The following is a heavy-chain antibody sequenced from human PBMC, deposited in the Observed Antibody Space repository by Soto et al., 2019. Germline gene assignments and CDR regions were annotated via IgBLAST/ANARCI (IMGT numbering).Heavy chain of an antibody. J-gene: IGHJ6*02. D-gene: IGHD3-16*01. CDR1: GYTFTSYA. V-gene: IGHV1-3*01. Sequence: QVQLVQSGAEVKKPGASVKVSCKASGYTFTSYAMHWVRQAPGQRLEWMGWINAGNGNTKYSQKLQGRVTISRDTYASTAYMELSSLKSEDTAVYYCAREGGVYDYVWGSYSYDMDVWGQGTTVTVSS. CDR3: AREGGVYDYVWGSYSYDMDV. CDR2: INAGNGNT.